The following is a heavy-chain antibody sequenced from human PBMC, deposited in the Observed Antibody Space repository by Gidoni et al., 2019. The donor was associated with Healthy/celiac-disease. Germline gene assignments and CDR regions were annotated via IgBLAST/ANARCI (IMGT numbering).Heavy chain of an antibody. CDR2: IYSGGST. CDR3: ATVFSGSLTDAFDI. CDR1: RFTVSRNY. V-gene: IGHV3-66*02. D-gene: IGHD1-26*01. Sequence: EVQMVESGGGLVQSGGSLRLSGAASRFTVSRNYMSWVRQAPRTGLEWVSVIYSGGSTYYADSVKGRFTISRDNSKNTLYLQMNSLRAEDTAVYYCATVFSGSLTDAFDIWGQGTMVTVSS. J-gene: IGHJ3*02.